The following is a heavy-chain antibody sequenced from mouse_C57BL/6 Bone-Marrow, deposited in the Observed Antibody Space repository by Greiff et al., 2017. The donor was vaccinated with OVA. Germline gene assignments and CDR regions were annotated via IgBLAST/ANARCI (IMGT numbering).Heavy chain of an antibody. Sequence: QVQLKQPGAELVRPGTSVKVSCKASGYAFTNYLIKWVKQRPGQGLEWIGVINPGSGGTNYNEKFKGKATLTVDKSSSTAYMQLSSLTSEDSAVYFCARSEDYDEVDYWGQGTTLTVSS. CDR1: GYAFTNYL. CDR2: INPGSGGT. V-gene: IGHV1-54*01. CDR3: ARSEDYDEVDY. J-gene: IGHJ2*01. D-gene: IGHD2-4*01.